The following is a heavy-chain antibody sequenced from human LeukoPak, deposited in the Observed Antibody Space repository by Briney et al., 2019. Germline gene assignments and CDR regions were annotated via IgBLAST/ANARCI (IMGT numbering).Heavy chain of an antibody. CDR1: GYTFTGYY. V-gene: IGHV1-18*04. Sequence: ASVKVSCKASGYTFTGYYMHWVRQAPGQGLEWMGWISAYNGNTNYAQKLQGRVTMTTDTSTSTAYMELRSLRSDDTAVYYCARDQWRVTHFDYWGQGTLVTVSS. CDR2: ISAYNGNT. CDR3: ARDQWRVTHFDY. J-gene: IGHJ4*02. D-gene: IGHD6-19*01.